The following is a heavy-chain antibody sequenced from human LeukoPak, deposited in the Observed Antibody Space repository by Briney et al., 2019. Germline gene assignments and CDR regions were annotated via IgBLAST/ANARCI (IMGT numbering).Heavy chain of an antibody. J-gene: IGHJ4*02. CDR2: IYHTGST. V-gene: IGHV4-38-2*02. CDR3: ARGQVWWLRLAY. CDR1: GFSISSGYY. Sequence: KTSETLSLTCSVSGFSISSGYYWGWIRQPPGKGLEWIGSIYHTGSTSYNPSLKSRVTISVDTSKNQFSLKLSSVTAADTAVYYCARGQVWWLRLAYWGQGTLVTVSS. D-gene: IGHD5-12*01.